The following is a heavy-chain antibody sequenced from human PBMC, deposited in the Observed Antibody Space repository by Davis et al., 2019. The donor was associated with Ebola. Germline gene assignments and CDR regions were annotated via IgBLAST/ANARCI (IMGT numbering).Heavy chain of an antibody. CDR1: GFTFSSYW. Sequence: GESLKISCAASGFTFSSYWMHWVRQAPGKGLVWVSVIYSGGSTYYADSVKGRFTISRDNSKNTLYLQMNSLRAEDTAVYYCARMVGSGAFDIWGQGTMVTVSS. D-gene: IGHD2-15*01. V-gene: IGHV3-66*01. J-gene: IGHJ3*02. CDR2: IYSGGST. CDR3: ARMVGSGAFDI.